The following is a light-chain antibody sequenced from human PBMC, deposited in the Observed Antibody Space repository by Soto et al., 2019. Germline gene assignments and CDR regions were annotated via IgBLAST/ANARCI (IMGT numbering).Light chain of an antibody. CDR1: QSLLHSDGNTY. Sequence: DIVMTQTPLSSPVTLGQPASISCRSSQSLLHSDGNTYLSWLQQRPGQPPRLLIYKISNRFSGVPDRFSGSRSGPEFTLTISSLQAEDFASYYCQQLDRYPFTFGGGTKVDIK. CDR2: KIS. V-gene: IGKV2-24*01. CDR3: QQLDRYPFT. J-gene: IGKJ4*01.